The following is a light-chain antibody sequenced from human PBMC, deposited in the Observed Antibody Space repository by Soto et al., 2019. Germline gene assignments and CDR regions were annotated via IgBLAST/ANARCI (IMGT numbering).Light chain of an antibody. J-gene: IGKJ4*01. V-gene: IGKV3-20*01. CDR3: QQYGTSPPT. Sequence: EIVLTQSPGTLSLSPGERATLSCRASQSVYRSYLAWYQQKPGQAPRLLRYGASSRATGIPDRFSGSGSGTDFTLTISRLEPEDFAVYSCQQYGTSPPTVGGGTKVEI. CDR2: GAS. CDR1: QSVYRSY.